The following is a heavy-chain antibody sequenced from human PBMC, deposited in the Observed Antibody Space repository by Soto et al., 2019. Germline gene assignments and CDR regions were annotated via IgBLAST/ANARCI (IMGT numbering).Heavy chain of an antibody. D-gene: IGHD5-12*01. V-gene: IGHV4-34*01. CDR1: GGSLSGYH. J-gene: IGHJ4*02. Sequence: QVQLQLWGAGLLKPSETLSLTCAVSGGSLSGYHWTWIRQPPGKNLEWIGEINHFGSTIYNPSLSRQVTFSLATSNNHFSVTLTSVRAADGAVYYSARGRIASVLLRGSGYERPVYFYRWGWGARGTVSS. CDR3: ARGRIASVLLRGSGYERPVYFYR. CDR2: INHFGST.